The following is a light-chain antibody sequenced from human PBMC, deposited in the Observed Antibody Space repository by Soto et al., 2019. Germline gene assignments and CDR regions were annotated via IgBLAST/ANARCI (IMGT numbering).Light chain of an antibody. CDR1: QSVLYSSNNKNY. Sequence: DIVITQSPDALAMSLGERATINCKSSQSVLYSSNNKNYLAWYQQKPGQPPKLLIYWASARESGVPDRFSGSGSGTDFTLTISSLQAVDVAIYYCQQYYSLPQIFGQGTKLEIK. J-gene: IGKJ2*01. V-gene: IGKV4-1*01. CDR3: QQYYSLPQI. CDR2: WAS.